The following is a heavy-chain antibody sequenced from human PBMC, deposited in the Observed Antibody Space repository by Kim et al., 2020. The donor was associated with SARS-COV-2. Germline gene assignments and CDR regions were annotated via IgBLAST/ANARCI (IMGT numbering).Heavy chain of an antibody. CDR2: IYYSGST. D-gene: IGHD3-10*01. J-gene: IGHJ4*02. V-gene: IGHV4-31*03. CDR1: GGSISSGGYY. Sequence: SETLSLTCTVSGGSISSGGYYWSWIRQHPGKGLEWIGYIYYSGSTYYNPSLKSRVTISVDTSKNQFSLKLSSVTAADTAVYYCARVHYGSGSYYLFDYWGQGTLVTVSS. CDR3: ARVHYGSGSYYLFDY.